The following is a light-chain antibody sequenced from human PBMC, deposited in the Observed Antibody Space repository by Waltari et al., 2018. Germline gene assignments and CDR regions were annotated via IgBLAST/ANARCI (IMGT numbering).Light chain of an antibody. CDR2: DAS. Sequence: DIQMTQSPSSVSASVGDRAPLTRRASLGISSRLAWYQQKPGKAPKLLIYDASSLHSWVPSRFSGSGAGTDFTLTIRSLQPEDFATYYCQQVNSFPRTFGQGTKVEVK. J-gene: IGKJ1*01. V-gene: IGKV1-12*01. CDR3: QQVNSFPRT. CDR1: LGISSR.